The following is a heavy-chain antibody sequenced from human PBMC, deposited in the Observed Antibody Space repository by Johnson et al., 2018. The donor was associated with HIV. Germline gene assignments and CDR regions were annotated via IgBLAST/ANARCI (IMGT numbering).Heavy chain of an antibody. D-gene: IGHD1-26*01. CDR1: GFTFSSYS. Sequence: QVQLVESGGGLVHPGGSLRLSCAASGFTFSSYSMHWVRQAPGKGLEWVAVISFDGSNKYYADSVKGRFTISRDNSKNTLYLQMDSLRAEDSAVYYCAKDRGSWDPGVFDIWGQGTMVTVSS. CDR2: ISFDGSNK. V-gene: IGHV3-30-3*01. J-gene: IGHJ3*02. CDR3: AKDRGSWDPGVFDI.